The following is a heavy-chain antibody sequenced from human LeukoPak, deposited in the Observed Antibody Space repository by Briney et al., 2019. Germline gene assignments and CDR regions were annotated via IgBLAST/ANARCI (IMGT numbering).Heavy chain of an antibody. CDR2: IFYSGYT. D-gene: IGHD3-10*01. CDR1: GGSIRSYY. J-gene: IGHJ6*03. CDR3: AREPMVRGVYPVLYMGV. Sequence: SETLSLTCTVSGGSIRSYYWSWIRQPPGKGLEWIGDIFYSGYTNYNPSLKSRVSISVDTSKNQFSLRLSSVTAADTAVYYCAREPMVRGVYPVLYMGVWGKGTTITVSS. V-gene: IGHV4-59*01.